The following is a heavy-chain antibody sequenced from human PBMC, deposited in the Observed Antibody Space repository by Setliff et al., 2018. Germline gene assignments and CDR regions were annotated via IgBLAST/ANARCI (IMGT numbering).Heavy chain of an antibody. CDR1: GFTFSNYW. CDR2: IDSDGSVT. J-gene: IGHJ4*02. CDR3: ARANTTGYYYFDY. D-gene: IGHD3-9*01. Sequence: LRLSCAASGFTFSNYWMHWVRQAPGKGLVWVSRIDSDGSVTNYADSVRGRFIISRDNAKNSAYLQMNSLRAEDTAIYYCARANTTGYYYFDYWGQGTLVTVSS. V-gene: IGHV3-74*01.